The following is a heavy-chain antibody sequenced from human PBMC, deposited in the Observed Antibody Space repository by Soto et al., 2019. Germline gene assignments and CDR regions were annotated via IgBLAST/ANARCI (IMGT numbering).Heavy chain of an antibody. Sequence: QVQLVESGGGVVQPGRSLRLSCAASGFSFSSYGMHWVRQAPGKGLEWVAVISYDGSNKYYADSVKGRFTISRDNSKNTLYLQMNSLTAEDTAVFYCAKSFSSSSWYYYYSGMDVWAQGTTVTVSS. CDR2: ISYDGSNK. J-gene: IGHJ6*02. CDR1: GFSFSSYG. D-gene: IGHD6-13*01. CDR3: AKSFSSSSWYYYYSGMDV. V-gene: IGHV3-30*18.